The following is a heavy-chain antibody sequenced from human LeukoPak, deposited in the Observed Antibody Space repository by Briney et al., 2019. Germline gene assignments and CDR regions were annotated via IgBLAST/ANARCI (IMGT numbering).Heavy chain of an antibody. CDR3: GPSFAF. V-gene: IGHV4-34*01. CDR1: DGSFSGYY. J-gene: IGHJ3*01. CDR2: INHSGST. Sequence: SETLSLTCAVYDGSFSGYYWSWIRQPPEKGLEWIGEINHSGSTNYKPSLKSRVTISVDTSDRRGHGCVLKREKKAAAASTKGPSFAF. D-gene: IGHD6-13*01.